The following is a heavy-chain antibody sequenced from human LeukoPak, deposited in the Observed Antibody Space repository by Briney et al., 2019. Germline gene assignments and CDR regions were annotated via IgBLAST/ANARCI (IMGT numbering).Heavy chain of an antibody. J-gene: IGHJ5*02. D-gene: IGHD6-13*01. CDR1: GFTVSSNY. CDR3: AREGPMGAAGNWFDP. CDR2: IYSGGST. V-gene: IGHV3-53*01. Sequence: GGSLRLSCAASGFTVSSNYMSWVRQAPGKGLEWVSVIYSGGSTYYADSVKGRFTISRDNSKNTLYLQMNRLRAEDTGVYYCAREGPMGAAGNWFDPWGQGTLVTVSS.